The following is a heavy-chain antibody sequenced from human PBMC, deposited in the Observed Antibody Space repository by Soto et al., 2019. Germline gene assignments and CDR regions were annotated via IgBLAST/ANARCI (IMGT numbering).Heavy chain of an antibody. CDR2: ISAYNGNT. V-gene: IGHV1-18*01. CDR3: ARDAPSPIGYYDSSGYYSRPPSIQH. J-gene: IGHJ1*01. CDR1: GYTFTSYG. D-gene: IGHD3-22*01. Sequence: ASVKVSCKASGYTFTSYGISWVRQAPGQGLEWMGWISAYNGNTNYAQKLQGRVTMTTDTSTSTAYMELRSLRSDDTAVYYCARDAPSPIGYYDSSGYYSRPPSIQHWGQGTLVTVSS.